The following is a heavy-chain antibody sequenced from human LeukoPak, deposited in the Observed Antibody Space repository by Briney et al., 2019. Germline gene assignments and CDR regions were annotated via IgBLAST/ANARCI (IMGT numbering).Heavy chain of an antibody. CDR2: INQSGST. CDR1: GGSFSGYY. V-gene: IGHV4-34*01. D-gene: IGHD2-2*01. J-gene: IGHJ6*03. CDR3: AAGCSSTSCYWYYYTDV. Sequence: SETLSLTCTVYGGSFSGYYWSWIRQPPGKGLEWIGEINQSGSTNYNPSLKSRVTISVDTSKKQFSLKLSPVTAADTAVYYCAAGCSSTSCYWYYYTDVWGKGTTVTVSS.